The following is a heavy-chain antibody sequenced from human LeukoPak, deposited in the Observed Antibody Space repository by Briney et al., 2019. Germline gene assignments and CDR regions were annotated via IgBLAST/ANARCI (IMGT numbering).Heavy chain of an antibody. V-gene: IGHV6-1*01. Sequence: SQTLSLTCAVSGDSVSANSRSCNWIRQSPSGGLEWLGRTYYWFLWSNDYAGSVRSRITIHPDGFSTAFSLQLHSVTPEEPSGYYCARDPNSQDESGHSDSWGPGILVTVS. D-gene: IGHD3-10*01. J-gene: IGHJ4*02. CDR1: GDSVSANSRS. CDR2: TYYWFLWSN. CDR3: ARDPNSQDESGHSDS.